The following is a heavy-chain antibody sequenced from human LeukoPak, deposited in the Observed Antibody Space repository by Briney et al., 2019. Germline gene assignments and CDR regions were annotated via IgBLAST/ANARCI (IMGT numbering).Heavy chain of an antibody. CDR1: RGTFSSYA. Sequence: SVKVSCKASRGTFSSYAISWVRQAPGQGLEWMGGTIPIFGTANYAQKFQGRVTISADESTSTAYMELSSLRFEDTAVYYCARAPRGNTVTTYYWYYYMDVWGKGTTVTISS. D-gene: IGHD4-17*01. CDR3: ARAPRGNTVTTYYWYYYMDV. J-gene: IGHJ6*03. V-gene: IGHV1-69*13. CDR2: TIPIFGTA.